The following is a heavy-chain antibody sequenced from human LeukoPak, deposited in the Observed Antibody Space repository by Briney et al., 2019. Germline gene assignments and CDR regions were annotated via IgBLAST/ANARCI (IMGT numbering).Heavy chain of an antibody. J-gene: IGHJ5*02. CDR2: IYHSGTT. V-gene: IGHV4-38-2*02. Sequence: SETLSLTCTVSGYSISSGYYWGWIRQPPGKGLEWIGSIYHSGTTYYNPSLKSRVTISVDTSKDQFSLKLSSVTAADTAVYYCARVKGRLSWFDPWGQGTLFTVSS. CDR1: GYSISSGYY. CDR3: ARVKGRLSWFDP.